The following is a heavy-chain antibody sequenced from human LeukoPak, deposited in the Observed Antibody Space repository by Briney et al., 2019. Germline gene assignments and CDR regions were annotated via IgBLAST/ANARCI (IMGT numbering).Heavy chain of an antibody. CDR2: INPNSGGT. Sequence: GASVKVSCKASGYTFTGYYMHWVRQAPGQGLEWMGWINPNSGGTNYAQKFQGRVTMTRDTSIRTAYMELSRLRSDDTAVYYCAKADTAMIFPDYWSQGTLVTVSS. D-gene: IGHD5-18*01. V-gene: IGHV1-2*02. J-gene: IGHJ4*02. CDR1: GYTFTGYY. CDR3: AKADTAMIFPDY.